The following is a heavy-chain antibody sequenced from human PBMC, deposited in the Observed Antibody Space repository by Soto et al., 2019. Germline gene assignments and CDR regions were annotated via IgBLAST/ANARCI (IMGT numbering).Heavy chain of an antibody. V-gene: IGHV1-69*13. CDR2: IIPIFGTA. CDR1: VYSFTAHS. J-gene: IGHJ5*02. CDR3: ARDRKGFPFDP. Sequence: SVKVSCKASVYSFTAHSMHWVRQAPGQGLEWMGGIIPIFGTANYAQKFQGRVTITADESTSTAYMELSSLRSEDTAVYYCARDRKGFPFDPWGQGTLVTVSS.